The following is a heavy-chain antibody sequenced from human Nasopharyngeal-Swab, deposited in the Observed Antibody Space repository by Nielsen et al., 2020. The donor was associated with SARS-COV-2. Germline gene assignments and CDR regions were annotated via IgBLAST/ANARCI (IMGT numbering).Heavy chain of an antibody. Sequence: WIPQPPGKGLEWVSVIYSGGSTYYADSVKGRFTISRDNSKNTLYLQMNSLRAEDTAVYYCARSRGRDGYNYAFDIWGQGTMVTVSS. D-gene: IGHD5-24*01. V-gene: IGHV3-53*01. J-gene: IGHJ3*02. CDR2: IYSGGST. CDR3: ARSRGRDGYNYAFDI.